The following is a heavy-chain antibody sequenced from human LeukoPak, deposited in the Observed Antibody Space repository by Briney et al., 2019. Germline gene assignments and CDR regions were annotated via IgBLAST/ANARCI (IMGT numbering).Heavy chain of an antibody. CDR3: ARGADGYNWGYFDY. Sequence: ASVKVSCKASGYTFTSCGISWVRQAPGQGLEWMGWISAYNGNTNYAQKLQGRVTMTTDTSTSTAYMELRSLRSDDTAVYYCARGADGYNWGYFDYWGQGTLVTVSS. CDR2: ISAYNGNT. CDR1: GYTFTSCG. J-gene: IGHJ4*02. D-gene: IGHD5-24*01. V-gene: IGHV1-18*01.